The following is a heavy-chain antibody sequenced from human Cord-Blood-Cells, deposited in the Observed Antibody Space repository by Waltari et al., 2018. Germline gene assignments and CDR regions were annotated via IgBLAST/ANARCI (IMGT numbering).Heavy chain of an antibody. J-gene: IGHJ4*02. CDR1: GYTFTGYY. CDR3: ARDSGGAWDIVVVPAADY. Sequence: QVQLVQSGAEVKKPGASVKVSCKASGYTFTGYYMHWVRQAPGPGLEWMGWINPNSGGTNYAQKFQGRVTMTRETSISTAYMELSRLRSDDTAVYYCARDSGGAWDIVVVPAADYWGQGTLVTVSS. D-gene: IGHD2-2*01. V-gene: IGHV1-2*02. CDR2: INPNSGGT.